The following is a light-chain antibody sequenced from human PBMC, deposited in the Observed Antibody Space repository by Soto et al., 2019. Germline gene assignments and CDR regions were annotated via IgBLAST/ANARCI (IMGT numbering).Light chain of an antibody. CDR1: SSDVGGY. J-gene: IGLJ7*01. Sequence: QSALTQPASVSGSTGQSITISCTGTSSDVGGYVSWYQQHPGKAPKLMIYEVSHRPSGVSDRFSGSKSGNTASLTISGLLAEDEADYYCSSYASSSTLVLFGGGTQLTVL. CDR3: SSYASSSTLVL. CDR2: EVS. V-gene: IGLV2-14*01.